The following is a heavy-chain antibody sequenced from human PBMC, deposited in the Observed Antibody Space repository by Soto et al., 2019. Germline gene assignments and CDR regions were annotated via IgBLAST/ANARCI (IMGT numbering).Heavy chain of an antibody. V-gene: IGHV3-33*01. J-gene: IGHJ6*02. Sequence: QVQLVESGGGVVQPGRSLRLSCVASGFTFSSYGMHWVRQAPGKGLEWVAVIWYDGSNKYYADSVKGRFTISRDNSKNTLYLQMNSRRAADTAVYYCARDRMTTVTPYYYYGMDVWGQGTTVTVSS. CDR2: IWYDGSNK. D-gene: IGHD4-4*01. CDR1: GFTFSSYG. CDR3: ARDRMTTVTPYYYYGMDV.